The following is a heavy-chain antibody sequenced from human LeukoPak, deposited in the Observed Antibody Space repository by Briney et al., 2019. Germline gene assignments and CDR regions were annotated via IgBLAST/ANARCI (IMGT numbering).Heavy chain of an antibody. CDR2: ISAYNGNT. CDR1: GYTFTSYG. CDR3: ARDGVGGFRSGYRKGFDY. J-gene: IGHJ4*02. Sequence: ASVKVSCKASGYTFTSYGISWVRQAPGQGLEWMGWISAYNGNTNYAQKLQGRVTMTTDTSTSTAYMELRSLRSDDTAVYYCARDGVGGFRSGYRKGFDYWGQGTLVTVSS. D-gene: IGHD3-3*01. V-gene: IGHV1-18*01.